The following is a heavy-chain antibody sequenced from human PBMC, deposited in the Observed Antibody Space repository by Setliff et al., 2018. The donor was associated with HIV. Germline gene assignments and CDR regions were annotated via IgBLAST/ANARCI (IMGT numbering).Heavy chain of an antibody. J-gene: IGHJ4*02. CDR3: ARDESRGDWESFGY. V-gene: IGHV1-69*06. D-gene: IGHD2-21*01. Sequence: SVKVSCKSSEGTFTAYAISWVRQAPGQGLEWMGRITPIFGTTSYAQKFQGRVTITADRSTSTTYMELSSLRSEDTAMYYCARDESRGDWESFGYWGQGTRVTVSS. CDR1: EGTFTAYA. CDR2: ITPIFGTT.